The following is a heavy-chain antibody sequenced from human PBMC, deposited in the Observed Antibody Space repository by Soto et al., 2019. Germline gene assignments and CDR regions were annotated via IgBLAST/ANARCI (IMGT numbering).Heavy chain of an antibody. D-gene: IGHD2-2*01. V-gene: IGHV3-23*01. Sequence: EVQLLESGGGLVQPGGSLRLSCAASGFTFSSYAMSWVRQAPGKGLEWVSGISGSGGSTYYADSVKGRFTISRDNSKNTLYLQMNSLRAEGTAVYYCAKSTSYHWYFDLWGRGTLVTVSS. CDR2: ISGSGGST. J-gene: IGHJ2*01. CDR3: AKSTSYHWYFDL. CDR1: GFTFSSYA.